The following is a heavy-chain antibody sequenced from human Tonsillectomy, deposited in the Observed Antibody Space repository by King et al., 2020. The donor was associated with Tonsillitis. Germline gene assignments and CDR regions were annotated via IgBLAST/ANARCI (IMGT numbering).Heavy chain of an antibody. Sequence: VQLVESGGGVVQPGTSPRLSCEVSAFTFRTYVLDWVRQAPGKGLEWVAVISYDGKNKVYAESVKGRFTISRDNSKNTLFMQLNSLRPEDTAVYYCAVRRDCSDSNCYNAFYIWGQGTMVTVSS. CDR1: AFTFRTYV. D-gene: IGHD2-2*02. V-gene: IGHV3-30*04. J-gene: IGHJ3*02. CDR3: AVRRDCSDSNCYNAFYI. CDR2: ISYDGKNK.